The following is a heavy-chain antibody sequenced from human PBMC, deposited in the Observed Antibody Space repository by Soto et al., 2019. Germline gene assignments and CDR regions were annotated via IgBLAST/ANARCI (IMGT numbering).Heavy chain of an antibody. CDR2: ISSNGGST. CDR3: ARDVLGGRYSMDV. D-gene: IGHD1-26*01. Sequence: GGSLRLSCAASGFTFSSYAMHWVRQAPGKGLEYVSAISSNGGSTYYANSVKGRFTISRDNSKNTLYLQMGSLRAEDMAVYYCARDVLGGRYSMDVWGQGTTVTVSS. J-gene: IGHJ6*03. V-gene: IGHV3-64*01. CDR1: GFTFSSYA.